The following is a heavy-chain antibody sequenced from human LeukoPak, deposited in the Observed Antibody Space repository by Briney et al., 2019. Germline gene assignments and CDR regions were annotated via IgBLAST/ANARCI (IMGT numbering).Heavy chain of an antibody. CDR3: ARAVTGYSSGWYNCYFDY. CDR1: GFTFSSYA. CDR2: ISSNGGST. D-gene: IGHD6-19*01. J-gene: IGHJ4*02. V-gene: IGHV3-64*01. Sequence: PGGSLRLSCAASGFTFSSYAMHWVRQAPGKGLEYVSAISSNGGSTYYANSVKGRFTISRDNSKNTLYLQMGSLRAEDMAVYYCARAVTGYSSGWYNCYFDYWGQGTLVTVSS.